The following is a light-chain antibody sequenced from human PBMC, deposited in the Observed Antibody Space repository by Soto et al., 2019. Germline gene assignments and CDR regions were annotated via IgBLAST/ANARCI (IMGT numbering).Light chain of an antibody. J-gene: IGKJ1*01. Sequence: IQMTQSTSTLSASIGNRVTITCRASQSINNRLAWYQQMPGKATNLLIYDASTLESGVPSRFRGSGSETEFTLTISGLQPDDFATYYCQQFIDGWTFGQGTKVEIK. CDR2: DAS. V-gene: IGKV1-5*01. CDR3: QQFIDGWT. CDR1: QSINNR.